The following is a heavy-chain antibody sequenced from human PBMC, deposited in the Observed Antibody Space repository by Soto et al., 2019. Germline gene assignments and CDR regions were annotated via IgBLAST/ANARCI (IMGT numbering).Heavy chain of an antibody. V-gene: IGHV1-69*13. CDR3: ARELAVVTPGYYYYGMDV. CDR2: IIPIFGTA. J-gene: IGHJ6*02. Sequence: SVKVSCKASGGTFSSYAISWVRQAPGQGLEWMGGIIPIFGTANYAQKFQGRVTITADESTSTAYMELSSLRSEDTAVYYCARELAVVTPGYYYYGMDVWGQGTTVTVSS. CDR1: GGTFSSYA. D-gene: IGHD2-21*02.